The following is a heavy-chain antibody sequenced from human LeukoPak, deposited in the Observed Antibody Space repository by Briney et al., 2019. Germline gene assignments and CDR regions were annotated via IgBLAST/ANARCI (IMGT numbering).Heavy chain of an antibody. D-gene: IGHD3-3*01. Sequence: ETLSLTCAVYGGSFSGYYWSWIRQPPGKGLEWIGEINHSGSTNYNPSLKSRVTISVDTSKNQSSLKLSSVTAADTAVYYCARDQGYETAFDYWGQGTLVTVSS. CDR1: GGSFSGYY. V-gene: IGHV4-34*01. CDR3: ARDQGYETAFDY. CDR2: INHSGST. J-gene: IGHJ4*02.